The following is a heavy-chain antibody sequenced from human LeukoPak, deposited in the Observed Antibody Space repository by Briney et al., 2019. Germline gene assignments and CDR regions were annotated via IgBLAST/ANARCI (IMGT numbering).Heavy chain of an antibody. J-gene: IGHJ4*02. CDR1: GGSISSYY. CDR3: ARGSGIASADHLDY. Sequence: SETLSLTCTVSGGSISSYYWSWIRQPPGKGLEWIGYIYYSGSTNYNPSLKSRVTISVDTSKNQFSLKLSSVTAADTAVYFCARGSGIASADHLDYWGQGTLVTVSS. V-gene: IGHV4-59*01. D-gene: IGHD6-25*01. CDR2: IYYSGST.